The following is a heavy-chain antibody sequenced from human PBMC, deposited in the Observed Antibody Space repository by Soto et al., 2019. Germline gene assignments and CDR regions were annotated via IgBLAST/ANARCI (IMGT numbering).Heavy chain of an antibody. CDR2: INPNSGGT. CDR1: GYTFTGYY. J-gene: IGHJ4*02. CDR3: ARERGSGSSYSDY. V-gene: IGHV1-2*04. D-gene: IGHD3-10*01. Sequence: GASVKVSCKASGYTFTGYYMHWVRQAPGQGLEWMGWINPNSGGTNYAQKFQGWVTMTRDTSISTAYMELSRLRSDDTAVYYCARERGSGSSYSDYWGQGTLVTVSS.